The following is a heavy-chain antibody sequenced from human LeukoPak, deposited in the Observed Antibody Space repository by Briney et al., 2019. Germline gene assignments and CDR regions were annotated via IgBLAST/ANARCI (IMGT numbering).Heavy chain of an antibody. CDR3: ARRSLGTIDY. D-gene: IGHD3/OR15-3a*01. CDR2: IYHSGIT. V-gene: IGHV4-38-2*01. CDR1: GYSISSGYY. Sequence: SETLSLTCAVSGYSISSGYYWGWIRQPPGKGLEWIGCIYHSGITYYNPSLKSRVTISVDTSKNQFSLKLSSVTAADTAVYYCARRSLGTIDYWGQGTLVTVSS. J-gene: IGHJ4*02.